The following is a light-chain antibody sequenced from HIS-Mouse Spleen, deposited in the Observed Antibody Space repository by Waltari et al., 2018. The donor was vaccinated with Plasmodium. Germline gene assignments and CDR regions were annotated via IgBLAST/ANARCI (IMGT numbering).Light chain of an antibody. V-gene: IGKV1-5*03. CDR1: QSIRSW. Sequence: DIQMTQSPSTLSASVGDRVTITCRASQSIRSWVAWYQQKPGKAPKILIYKASSLESGVPSRFSGSGSGTEFTLTISSLQPDDFATYYCQQYNSYSWTFGQGTKVEIK. CDR3: QQYNSYSWT. J-gene: IGKJ1*01. CDR2: KAS.